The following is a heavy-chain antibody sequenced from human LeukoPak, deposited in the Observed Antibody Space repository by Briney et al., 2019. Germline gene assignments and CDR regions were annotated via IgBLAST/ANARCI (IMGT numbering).Heavy chain of an antibody. V-gene: IGHV3-23*01. CDR2: ISGSGGST. CDR1: GFTFSSHA. CDR3: AKAIHCSGITCYDISYYYMEV. J-gene: IGHJ6*03. D-gene: IGHD2-2*01. Sequence: GGSLRLSCAASGFTFSSHAMTWVRQAPGKGLEWVSGISGSGGSTYYADSVKGRFTISRDNSKNTVYLQMNSLRAEDTAVYYCAKAIHCSGITCYDISYYYMEVWGKGTTVTVSS.